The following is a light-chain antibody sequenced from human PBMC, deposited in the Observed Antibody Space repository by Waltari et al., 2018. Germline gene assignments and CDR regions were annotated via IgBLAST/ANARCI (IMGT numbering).Light chain of an antibody. J-gene: IGLJ2*01. CDR2: RKN. CDR3: AAWDDSLNGVV. CDR1: SSNIGSNT. V-gene: IGLV1-44*01. Sequence: QSVLTQPPPASGTPGQRVTISCSGSSSNIGSNTETWYKQLPGTAPKLLIYRKNQRPSGVPDRFSGSKSGTSASLAISGLQSEDEADYYCAAWDDSLNGVVFGGGTNLTVL.